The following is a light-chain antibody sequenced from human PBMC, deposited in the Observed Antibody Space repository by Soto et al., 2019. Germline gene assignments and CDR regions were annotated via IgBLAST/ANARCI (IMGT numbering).Light chain of an antibody. CDR1: QSVSSTY. Sequence: VLTQSPGTLSLSPGESATLSCRASQSVSSTYLAWYQQNPGQAPSLVVFGASSRATGIPDRFSGSGSGTGFTLTISRLEPEDFAVYYCQQYGSSPPITFGQGTRLEIK. CDR2: GAS. J-gene: IGKJ5*01. V-gene: IGKV3-20*01. CDR3: QQYGSSPPIT.